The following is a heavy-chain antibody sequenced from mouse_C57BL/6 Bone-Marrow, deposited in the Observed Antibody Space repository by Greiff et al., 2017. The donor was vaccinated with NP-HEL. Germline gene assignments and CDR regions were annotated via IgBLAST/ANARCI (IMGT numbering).Heavy chain of an antibody. D-gene: IGHD2-3*01. CDR3: ARDRWLLPYYYAMDY. CDR2: ISDGGSYT. Sequence: EVQVVESGGGLVKPGGSLKLSCAASGFTFSSYAMSWVRQTPEKRLEWVATISDGGSYTYYPDNVKGRFTISRDNAKNNLYLQMSHLKSEDTAMYYCARDRWLLPYYYAMDYWGQGTSVTVSS. CDR1: GFTFSSYA. J-gene: IGHJ4*01. V-gene: IGHV5-4*01.